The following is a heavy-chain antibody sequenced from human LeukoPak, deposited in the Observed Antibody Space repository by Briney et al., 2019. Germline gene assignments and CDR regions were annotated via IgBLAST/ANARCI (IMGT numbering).Heavy chain of an antibody. CDR3: ARIRVLPNWFDP. CDR1: GFTFSSYS. Sequence: GGSLRLSCAASGFTFSSYSMNWVRQAPGKGLEWVSSISSSSSYIYYADSVKGRFTISRDNAKNSLYLQMNSLRAEDTAVYYCARIRVLPNWFDPWGQGTLVTVSS. D-gene: IGHD3-10*01. V-gene: IGHV3-21*01. J-gene: IGHJ5*02. CDR2: ISSSSSYI.